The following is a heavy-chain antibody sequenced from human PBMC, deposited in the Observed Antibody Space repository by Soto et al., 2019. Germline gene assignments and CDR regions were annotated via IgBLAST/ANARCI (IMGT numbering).Heavy chain of an antibody. CDR3: AKDMSSGWPKYFDY. J-gene: IGHJ4*02. CDR1: GFTYDDHG. D-gene: IGHD6-19*01. V-gene: IGHV3-9*01. CDR2: ISWNGGII. Sequence: EVQLVESGGGLVQPGRSLRLSCAASGFTYDDHGMHWVRQAPGKGLEWVSGISWNGGIIGYVDSVKGRFTISRDNAKKSLYLQMNSLRVEDTALYHCAKDMSSGWPKYFDYWGQGTLVTVSS.